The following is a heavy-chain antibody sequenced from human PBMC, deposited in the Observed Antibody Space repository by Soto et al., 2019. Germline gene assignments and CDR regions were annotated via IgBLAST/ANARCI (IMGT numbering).Heavy chain of an antibody. CDR2: ISYDGSNK. CDR1: GFTFSSYG. V-gene: IGHV3-30*18. CDR3: AKVGSGEVVVRLSDAFDI. J-gene: IGHJ3*02. D-gene: IGHD3-10*01. Sequence: GGSLRLSCAASGFTFSSYGMHWVRQAPGKGLEWVAVISYDGSNKYYADSVKGRFTISKDNSKNTLYLQMNSLRAEDTAVYYCAKVGSGEVVVRLSDAFDIWGQGTMVTVSS.